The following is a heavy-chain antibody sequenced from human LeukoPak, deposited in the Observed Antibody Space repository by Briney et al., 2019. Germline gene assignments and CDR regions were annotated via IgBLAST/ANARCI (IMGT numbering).Heavy chain of an antibody. CDR2: NSSSSSTI. J-gene: IGHJ6*03. D-gene: IGHD6-19*01. Sequence: GGSLRLSCAASGFTFSSYSMNGVREAPGKGREGGSYNSSSSSTIYYADSVRGLFTISRHNAKNSLYLQIHSLSAGDRAVYYCARGSVAGTWYYYMDVWGKGTTVTVSS. CDR3: ARGSVAGTWYYYMDV. CDR1: GFTFSSYS. V-gene: IGHV3-48*01.